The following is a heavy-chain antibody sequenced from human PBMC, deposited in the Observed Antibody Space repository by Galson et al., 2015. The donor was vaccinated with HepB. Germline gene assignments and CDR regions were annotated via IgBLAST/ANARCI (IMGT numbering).Heavy chain of an antibody. V-gene: IGHV5-51*03. Sequence: QSGAEVKKPGESLKISCKGSGYSFTSYWIGWVRQMPGKGLEWMGIIYPGDSDTRYSPSFQGQVTISADKSISTAYLQWSSLKASDTAMYYCARLSDRHYYDSSGYPTGWGQGTLVTVSS. D-gene: IGHD3-22*01. CDR2: IYPGDSDT. J-gene: IGHJ4*02. CDR3: ARLSDRHYYDSSGYPTG. CDR1: GYSFTSYW.